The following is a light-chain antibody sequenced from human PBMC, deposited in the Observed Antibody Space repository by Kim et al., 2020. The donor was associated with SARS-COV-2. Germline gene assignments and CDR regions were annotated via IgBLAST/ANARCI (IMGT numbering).Light chain of an antibody. V-gene: IGLV3-19*01. CDR1: TLRNYY. CDR2: GQN. J-gene: IGLJ1*01. CDR3: QSRDSTGNHHV. Sequence: SSELTQDPAVSVALGQTVRRTCQGDTLRNYYASWYQQKPGQAPELVIFGQNTWLSGNPDRFYGSRSGTTASLTITGIPSADEADYYCQSRDSTGNHHVFGPGTKVTVL.